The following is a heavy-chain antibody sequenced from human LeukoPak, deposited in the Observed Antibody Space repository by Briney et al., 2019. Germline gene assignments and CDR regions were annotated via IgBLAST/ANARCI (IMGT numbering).Heavy chain of an antibody. CDR2: IYYSGST. Sequence: PSETLSLTCTVSGGSISSSSYYWGWIRQPPGKGLEWIGSIYYSGSTYYNPSLKSRVTISVDTSKNQFSLKLSSVTAADTAVYYCARESKRQVGNWFDPWGQGTLVTVSS. J-gene: IGHJ5*02. D-gene: IGHD3-10*01. V-gene: IGHV4-39*07. CDR3: ARESKRQVGNWFDP. CDR1: GGSISSSSYY.